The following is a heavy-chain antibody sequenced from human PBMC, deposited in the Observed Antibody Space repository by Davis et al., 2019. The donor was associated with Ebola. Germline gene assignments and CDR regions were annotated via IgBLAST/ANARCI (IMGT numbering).Heavy chain of an antibody. Sequence: PGGSLRLSCAASGFTFSSYSMNWVRQAPGKGLEWVSYISSSGSTIYYADSVKGRFTISRDNAKNSLYLQMNSLRAEDTAVYYCAREGGPHVLRYFDWLPYYYYYGMDVWGQGTTVTVSS. CDR3: AREGGPHVLRYFDWLPYYYYYGMDV. V-gene: IGHV3-48*04. J-gene: IGHJ6*02. D-gene: IGHD3-9*01. CDR1: GFTFSSYS. CDR2: ISSSGSTI.